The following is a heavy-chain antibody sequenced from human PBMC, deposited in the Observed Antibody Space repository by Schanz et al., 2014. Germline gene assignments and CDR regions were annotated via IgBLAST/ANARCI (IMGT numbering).Heavy chain of an antibody. CDR3: AYYDVLTGFDY. CDR1: GFTVSKNY. CDR2: TYSGGST. V-gene: IGHV3-66*01. D-gene: IGHD3-9*01. Sequence: VQLVESGGGLVKPGGSLRLSCAASGFTVSKNYMSWVRQAPGKGLEWVSITYSGGSTYYADSVKGRFTISRDNSKNTLYLQINNLRAEDTAVYYCAYYDVLTGFDYWGQGTQVTVSS. J-gene: IGHJ4*02.